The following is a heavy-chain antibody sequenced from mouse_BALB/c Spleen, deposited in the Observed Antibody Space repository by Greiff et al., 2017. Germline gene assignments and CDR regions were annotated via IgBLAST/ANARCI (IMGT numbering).Heavy chain of an antibody. J-gene: IGHJ1*01. CDR3: ARESTMITTSWYFDV. CDR2: IWSGGST. CDR1: GFSLTSYG. Sequence: VQLKQSGPGLVQPSQSLSITCTVSGFSLTSYGVHWVRQSPGKGLEWLGVIWSGGSTDYNAAFISRLSISKDNSKSQVFLKMNSLQTDDTAMYYCARESTMITTSWYFDVWGAGTTVTVSS. D-gene: IGHD2-4*01. V-gene: IGHV2-2*01.